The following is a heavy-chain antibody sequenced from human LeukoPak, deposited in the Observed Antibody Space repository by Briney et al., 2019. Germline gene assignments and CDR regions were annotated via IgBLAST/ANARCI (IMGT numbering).Heavy chain of an antibody. V-gene: IGHV1-18*04. J-gene: IGHJ6*02. CDR3: ARYDVLTGSYYSAMDV. D-gene: IGHD3-9*01. Sequence: ASVKVSCKASGYTFTGYYMLWVRQAPGQGLEWVGWISANNGHTNNAQKFQGRVTMNTDTSTSTAYMELRSLRSDDTAVYYCARYDVLTGSYYSAMDVWAQGPTVTVSS. CDR2: ISANNGHT. CDR1: GYTFTGYY.